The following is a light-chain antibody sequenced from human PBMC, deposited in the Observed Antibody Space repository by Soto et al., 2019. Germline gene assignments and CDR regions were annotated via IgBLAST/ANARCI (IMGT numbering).Light chain of an antibody. J-gene: IGLJ1*01. Sequence: QSALTQPPSASGSPGQSVTISCTGTSSDVGGYNYVSWYQQHPGKAPQLIIYEVSKRPSGVPDRFSGSKSGNTASLTVSGLQAEDEAEYYCSSYAATNNYVFGSGTMLTVL. CDR3: SSYAATNNYV. CDR2: EVS. V-gene: IGLV2-8*01. CDR1: SSDVGGYNY.